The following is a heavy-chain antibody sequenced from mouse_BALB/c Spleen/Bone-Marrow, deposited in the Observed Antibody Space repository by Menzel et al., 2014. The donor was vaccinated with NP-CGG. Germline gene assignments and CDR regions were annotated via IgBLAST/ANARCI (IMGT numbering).Heavy chain of an antibody. CDR3: TRYPYYYGSRNYYAMDY. Sequence: GQLLQFGTALARPGASVKMSCKASGYTFTSYWMHWVKQRPGQGLEWIGAIYPGNSDTSYNQEFKGKAKLTAVTSTSTAYMELSSLTNEDSAVYYCTRYPYYYGSRNYYAMDYWGQGTSVTVSS. V-gene: IGHV1-5*01. CDR1: GYTFTSYW. D-gene: IGHD1-1*01. CDR2: IYPGNSDT. J-gene: IGHJ4*01.